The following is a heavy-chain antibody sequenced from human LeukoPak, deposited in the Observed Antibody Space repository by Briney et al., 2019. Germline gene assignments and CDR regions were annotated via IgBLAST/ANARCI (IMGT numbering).Heavy chain of an antibody. V-gene: IGHV4-61*02. D-gene: IGHD2-15*01. CDR1: GGSISSGSHY. Sequence: SQTLSLTCTVSGGSISSGSHYWSWIRQPAGKGLEWIGRIYTSGSTNYNPSLKSRVTISVDTSKNQFSLKLSSVTAADTAVYYCARLCSGGSCGAYYFDYWGQGTLVTVSS. CDR2: IYTSGST. CDR3: ARLCSGGSCGAYYFDY. J-gene: IGHJ4*02.